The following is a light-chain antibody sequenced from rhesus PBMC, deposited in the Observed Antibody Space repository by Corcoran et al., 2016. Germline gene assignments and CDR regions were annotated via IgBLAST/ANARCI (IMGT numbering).Light chain of an antibody. CDR3: QQHHSYPFT. CDR2: DAS. CDR1: QGISKY. J-gene: IGKJ3*01. Sequence: DIQMTQSPSSLSASVGDTVTITCQASQGISKYLAWYQQKPGKAPKLLFYDASTVQRGVPARVSGSGAGTEFTLTISSLPPADFATYYLQQHHSYPFTFGPGTKLDIK. V-gene: IGKV1-25*01.